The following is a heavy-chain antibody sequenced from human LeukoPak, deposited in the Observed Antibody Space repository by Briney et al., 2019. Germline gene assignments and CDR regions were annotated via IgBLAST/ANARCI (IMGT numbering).Heavy chain of an antibody. CDR3: AKDVLLWFGELVDDAFDI. CDR2: ISHDGSNK. D-gene: IGHD3-10*01. CDR1: GLTFSNYP. J-gene: IGHJ3*02. Sequence: GGSLRLSCAASGLTFSNYPLHWVRQAPGKGLEWVTVISHDGSNKYYADSVKGRFTISRDNSKNTLYLQMNSLRAEDTAVYYCAKDVLLWFGELVDDAFDIWGQGTMVTVSS. V-gene: IGHV3-30-3*01.